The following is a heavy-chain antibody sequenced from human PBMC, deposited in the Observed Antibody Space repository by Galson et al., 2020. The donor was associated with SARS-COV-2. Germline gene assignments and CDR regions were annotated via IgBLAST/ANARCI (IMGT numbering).Heavy chain of an antibody. D-gene: IGHD4-17*01. CDR3: ARLHYGEYAPEAFDI. V-gene: IGHV4-30-2*01. J-gene: IGHJ3*02. Sequence: SETLSLTCAVYGISTSSGSISWNWIRQPPGKGLEWIGYSSHSGGTYYNPSLKSRVTISGDRSKNQFSLRLSSVTAADTAVYYCARLHYGEYAPEAFDIWGPGTRVTVAS. CDR2: SSHSGGT. CDR1: GISTSSGSIS.